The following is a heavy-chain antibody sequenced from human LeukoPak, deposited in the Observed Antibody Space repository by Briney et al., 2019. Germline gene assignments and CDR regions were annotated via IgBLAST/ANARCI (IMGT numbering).Heavy chain of an antibody. Sequence: GRSLRLSCAASGFTFSTYGMHWVRQAPDKGLEWVAVIWYDGSNIYYADSVKGRFTISRDSSKNTLYLQVNSLRAEDTAVYHCARGRGSYGYYFDYLGQGTLVTGSS. J-gene: IGHJ4*02. V-gene: IGHV3-33*01. D-gene: IGHD1-26*01. CDR3: ARGRGSYGYYFDY. CDR1: GFTFSTYG. CDR2: IWYDGSNI.